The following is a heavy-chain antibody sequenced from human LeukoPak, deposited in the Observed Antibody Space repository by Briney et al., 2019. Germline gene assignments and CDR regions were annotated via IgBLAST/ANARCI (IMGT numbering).Heavy chain of an antibody. V-gene: IGHV1-2*04. J-gene: IGHJ4*02. CDR1: GYTFTGYY. Sequence: GASVKVSCKASGYTFTGYYMHWVRQAPGQGLEWMGWINPNSGGTNYAQKFQGWVTMTRDTSISTAYMELSRLRSDDTAVYYCARATHPTTATTHRLFDYWGQGTLVTVSS. CDR2: INPNSGGT. CDR3: ARATHPTTATTHRLFDY. D-gene: IGHD4-17*01.